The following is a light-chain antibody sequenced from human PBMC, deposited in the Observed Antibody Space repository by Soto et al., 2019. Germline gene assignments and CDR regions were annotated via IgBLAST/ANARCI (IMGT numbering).Light chain of an antibody. CDR2: LAS. J-gene: IGKJ5*01. Sequence: EIVLTQSPATLSSLPGDRVTLSCRASQAVNTRLAWYQHKPGQAPRLLIYLASSRATGVPERFRSSGAGAAFTRPISSLQSEDVEVDYCQQYNKWTITFCQGTRLEIK. V-gene: IGKV3D-15*01. CDR3: QQYNKWTIT. CDR1: QAVNTR.